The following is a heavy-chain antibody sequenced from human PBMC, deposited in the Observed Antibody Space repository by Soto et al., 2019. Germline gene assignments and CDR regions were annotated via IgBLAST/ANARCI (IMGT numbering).Heavy chain of an antibody. J-gene: IGHJ6*02. Sequence: SETLSLTCAVYGGSFSGYYWSWIRQPPGKGLEWIGEINHSGSTNYNPSLKSRVTISVDTSKNQFSLKLSSVTAADTAVYYCARVAGISYYGMDAWGQGTALTVSS. CDR2: INHSGST. V-gene: IGHV4-34*01. CDR1: GGSFSGYY. D-gene: IGHD3-10*01. CDR3: ARVAGISYYGMDA.